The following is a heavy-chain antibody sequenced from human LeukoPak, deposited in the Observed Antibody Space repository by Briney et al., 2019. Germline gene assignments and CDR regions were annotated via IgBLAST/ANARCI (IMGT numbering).Heavy chain of an antibody. CDR2: IKQDGREK. Sequence: GSPRLSSAASRFTLSSDLMSRVRQAPGQGRGWGANIKQDGREKYSVASLNGRFTISRDNAKNSLYLQMNSLRAEDRAVYYCARDRAVAGNWGQGTLVTVSS. CDR1: RFTLSSDL. V-gene: IGHV3-7*01. CDR3: ARDRAVAGN. D-gene: IGHD6-19*01. J-gene: IGHJ4*02.